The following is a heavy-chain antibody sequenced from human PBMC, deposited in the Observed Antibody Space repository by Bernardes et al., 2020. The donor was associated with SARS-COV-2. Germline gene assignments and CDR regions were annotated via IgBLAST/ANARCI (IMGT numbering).Heavy chain of an antibody. CDR2: IYYTKTI. Sequence: TLSLTCTVPGGSISSNNYYWGWIRQSPGKGLEWLGTIYYTKTIYYNPSLKSRVTISVDTSKNQFSLSLSPVTAADTAVYYCARRYSGYDMFNWFDSWGQGALITVSS. J-gene: IGHJ5*01. CDR1: GGSISSNNYY. V-gene: IGHV4-39*01. D-gene: IGHD5-12*01. CDR3: ARRYSGYDMFNWFDS.